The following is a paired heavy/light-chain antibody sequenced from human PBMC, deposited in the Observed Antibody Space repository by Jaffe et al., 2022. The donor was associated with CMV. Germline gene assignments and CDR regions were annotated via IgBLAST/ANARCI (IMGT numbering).Light chain of an antibody. CDR2: EAS. CDR1: QSIGRQ. CDR3: QQYRSNKS. V-gene: IGKV1-5*01. J-gene: IGKJ1*01. Sequence: DIQMTQSPSTLSASVGDRVTITCRASQSIGRQLAWYQQKPGRAPKILIYEASALESGVPSRFSGTGSETEFTLTIDNLQPDDSATYHCQQYRSNKSFGQGTKVEI.
Heavy chain of an antibody. D-gene: IGHD2-21*01. CDR2: VHYTGTP. CDR1: GDSISNRIYY. Sequence: QVQLQESGPGLAKPSETLSLTCTVSGDSISNRIYYWGWIRQPPGDGLEWIGSVHYTGTPYYNPPVQGLVTISVDTSKNQFSLRLKSVVAADTAVYYCARAAGGNFGWYFDYWGQGILVNVSS. V-gene: IGHV4-39*07. J-gene: IGHJ4*02. CDR3: ARAAGGNFGWYFDY.